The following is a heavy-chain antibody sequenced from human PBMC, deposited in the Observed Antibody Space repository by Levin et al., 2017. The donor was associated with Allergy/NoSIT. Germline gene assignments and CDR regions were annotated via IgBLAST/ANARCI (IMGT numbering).Heavy chain of an antibody. J-gene: IGHJ2*01. CDR3: AKDVGAPPSWYIDL. CDR2: ISYHGSNR. CDR1: GFTFSVYG. V-gene: IGHV3-30*18. Sequence: LSLTCAASGFTFSVYGMHWVRQAPGKGLEWVAVISYHGSNRYYVDSVKGRFTISRDNSNNLVYLQMNSLRAEDAAVYYCAKDVGAPPSWYIDLWGRGTLVTVSS. D-gene: IGHD1-26*01.